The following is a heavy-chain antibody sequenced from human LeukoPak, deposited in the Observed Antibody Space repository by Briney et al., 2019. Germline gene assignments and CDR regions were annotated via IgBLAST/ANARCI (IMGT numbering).Heavy chain of an antibody. CDR2: FDQESGET. J-gene: IGHJ4*02. D-gene: IGHD3-10*01. Sequence: ASVKVSCKASGYTFTSYYMHWVRQAPGKGLEWMGSFDQESGETIYAQKFQGRVSMTEDTSIQTAYMELSSLRSEDTAVYYCAISWVRRGIILFDYWGQGTLVTVSS. CDR1: GYTFTSYY. V-gene: IGHV1-24*01. CDR3: AISWVRRGIILFDY.